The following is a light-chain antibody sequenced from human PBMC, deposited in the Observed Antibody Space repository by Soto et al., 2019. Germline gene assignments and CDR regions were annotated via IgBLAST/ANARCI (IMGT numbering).Light chain of an antibody. Sequence: AIQMTQSPSSLSASVGDRVTITCRASQGIRNDLGRYPQKPGKAPKLLIYAASSLQSGVPSRFSGSGSGTDFTLTISSLQPEDFATYYCLQDYNYPWTFGQGTKVEIK. J-gene: IGKJ1*01. CDR2: AAS. CDR3: LQDYNYPWT. CDR1: QGIRND. V-gene: IGKV1-6*01.